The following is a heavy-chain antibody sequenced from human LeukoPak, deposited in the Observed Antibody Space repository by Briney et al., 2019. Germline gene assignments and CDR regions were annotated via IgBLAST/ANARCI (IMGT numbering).Heavy chain of an antibody. CDR3: AKVGFSEMEWLLYSDH. CDR2: ISGSSDTT. Sequence: GGSLRLSCAGSGFTFSSYAMSWVRQAPGKGLEWVSVISGSSDTTYYADSVEGRFIISRDNSKNTLYLQMNSLRAEDTAVYYCAKVGFSEMEWLLYSDHWGQGTLVTVSS. CDR1: GFTFSSYA. V-gene: IGHV3-23*01. D-gene: IGHD3-3*01. J-gene: IGHJ4*02.